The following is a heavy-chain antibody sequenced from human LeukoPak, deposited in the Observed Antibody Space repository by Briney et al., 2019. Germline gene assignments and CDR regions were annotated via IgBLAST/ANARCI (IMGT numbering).Heavy chain of an antibody. CDR2: INHSGST. CDR3: ARGWGYCSGGSCPDY. D-gene: IGHD2-15*01. J-gene: IGHJ4*02. V-gene: IGHV4-34*01. Sequence: PSETLSLTCAVYGGSFRVYYWIWIRQPPGKGLKWIGEINHSGSTNYTPSLKSRVTISLDPSKNQFSLKLSSVPAADTAVYYCARGWGYCSGGSCPDYWGQGTLVTVSS. CDR1: GGSFRVYY.